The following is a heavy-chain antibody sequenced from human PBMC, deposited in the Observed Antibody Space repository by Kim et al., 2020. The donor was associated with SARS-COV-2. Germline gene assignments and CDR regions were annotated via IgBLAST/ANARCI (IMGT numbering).Heavy chain of an antibody. CDR3: ARDLGRRFGELLRRSYKRGPHYYGMDV. Sequence: SQTLSLTCAISGDSVSSNSAAWNWIRQSPSRGLEWLGRTYYRSKWYNDYAVSVKSRITINPDTSKNQFSLQLNSVTPEDTAVYYCARDLGRRFGELLRRSYKRGPHYYGMDVWGQGTTVTVSS. CDR1: GDSVSSNSAA. D-gene: IGHD3-10*01. J-gene: IGHJ6*02. V-gene: IGHV6-1*01. CDR2: TYYRSKWYN.